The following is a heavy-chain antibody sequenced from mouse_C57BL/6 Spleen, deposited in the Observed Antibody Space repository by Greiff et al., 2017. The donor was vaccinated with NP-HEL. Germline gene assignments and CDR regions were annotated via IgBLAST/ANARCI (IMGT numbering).Heavy chain of an antibody. V-gene: IGHV5-16*01. Sequence: EVQRVESEGGLVQPGSSMKLSCTASGFTFSDYYMAWVRQVPEKGLEWVANINYDGSSTYYLDSLKSRFIISRDNAKNILYLQMSSLKSEDTATYYCARVSWDGFDYWGQGTTLTVSS. CDR1: GFTFSDYY. D-gene: IGHD4-1*01. CDR2: INYDGSST. CDR3: ARVSWDGFDY. J-gene: IGHJ2*01.